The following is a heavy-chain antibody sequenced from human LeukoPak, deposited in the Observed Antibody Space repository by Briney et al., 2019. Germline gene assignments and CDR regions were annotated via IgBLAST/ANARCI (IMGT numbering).Heavy chain of an antibody. V-gene: IGHV3-64D*09. D-gene: IGHD6-6*01. CDR1: GFTFSSYA. CDR3: VKSGYSTSSDVDY. CDR2: INSNGDST. J-gene: IGHJ4*02. Sequence: GGSLRLSCAASGFTFSSYAMHWVRQAPGKGLEFLSSINSNGDSTYHADSVKGRFTISRDNSRSTLYLQMRSLRPEDTAVYYCVKSGYSTSSDVDYWGQGTLVTVSS.